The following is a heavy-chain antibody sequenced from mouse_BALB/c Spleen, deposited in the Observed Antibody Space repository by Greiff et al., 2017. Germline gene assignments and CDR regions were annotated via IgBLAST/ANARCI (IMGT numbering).Heavy chain of an antibody. V-gene: IGHV2-5-1*01. Sequence: QVQLQQSGPSLVQPSQSLSITCTVSGFSLTSYGVHWVRQSPGKGLEWLGVIWRGGSTDYNAAFMSRLSITNDNSKSQVFYNMNSLQADDTAIYYCLGDFDYWGQGTTVTVSS. CDR3: LGDFDY. J-gene: IGHJ2*01. CDR2: IWRGGST. D-gene: IGHD4-1*01. CDR1: GFSLTSYG.